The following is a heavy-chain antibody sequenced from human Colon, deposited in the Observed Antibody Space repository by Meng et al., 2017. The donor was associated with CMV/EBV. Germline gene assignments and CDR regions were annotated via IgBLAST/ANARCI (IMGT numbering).Heavy chain of an antibody. D-gene: IGHD3-3*01. CDR3: ASATGNDFWSGYSAFDI. J-gene: IGHJ3*02. Sequence: GESLKISCAASGFTFSDYYMSWIRQAPGKGLEWISFISSSGSAMYYADSVKGRFTISRDNAKNSLYLQMNSLRAEDTAVYYCASATGNDFWSGYSAFDIWGQGTMVTVSS. V-gene: IGHV3-11*04. CDR2: ISSSGSAM. CDR1: GFTFSDYY.